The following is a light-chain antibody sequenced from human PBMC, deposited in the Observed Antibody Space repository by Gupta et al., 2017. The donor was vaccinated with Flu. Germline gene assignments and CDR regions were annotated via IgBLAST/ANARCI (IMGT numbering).Light chain of an antibody. V-gene: IGKV3-15*01. CDR3: QQGNSWPFT. Sequence: PATLSGSPGERATLSCRASQSVSGNLAWYQQKPGQAPRLLIYGASTRATGIPARFSGSGSGTEFTLTISSRQSEDFAVYYCQQGNSWPFTFGQGTKLEIK. CDR2: GAS. CDR1: QSVSGN. J-gene: IGKJ2*01.